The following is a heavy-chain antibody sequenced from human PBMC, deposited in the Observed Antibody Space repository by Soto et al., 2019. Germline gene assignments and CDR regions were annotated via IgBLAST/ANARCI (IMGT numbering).Heavy chain of an antibody. D-gene: IGHD4-17*01. CDR2: IWYDANSK. V-gene: IGHV3-33*01. J-gene: IGHJ3*02. CDR3: ARELNTVTTRDAFDI. Sequence: QVHLVESGGGVVQPGRSLRLSCAASGFTFSSFGMHWVRQAPGKGLEWVAVIWYDANSKYFADSVKGRFTISRDNSKNTLYLQMNSLRAEDTAVYYCARELNTVTTRDAFDIWGQGTMVTVSS. CDR1: GFTFSSFG.